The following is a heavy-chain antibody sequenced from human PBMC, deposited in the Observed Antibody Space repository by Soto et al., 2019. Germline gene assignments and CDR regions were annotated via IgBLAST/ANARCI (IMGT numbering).Heavy chain of an antibody. D-gene: IGHD1-1*01. CDR2: FYYSGST. CDR3: ARGGRMGTFDY. CDR1: GGSVSGGSYF. V-gene: IGHV4-61*01. J-gene: IGHJ4*02. Sequence: SETLSLTCTVSGGSVSGGSYFWSWVRQPPGKGLEWIGYFYYSGSTKYNPSLKSRVTILEDTSKNQFPLKLNSVTAADTAVYYCARGGRMGTFDYWGQGALVTVSS.